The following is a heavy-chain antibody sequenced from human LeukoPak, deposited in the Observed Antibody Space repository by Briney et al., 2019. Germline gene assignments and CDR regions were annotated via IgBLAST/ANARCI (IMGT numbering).Heavy chain of an antibody. J-gene: IGHJ4*02. CDR3: VRSLDY. CDR1: GFTFSSYG. Sequence: GGSLRLSCAASGFTFSSYGMNWVRQAPGKGLEWVSVIAGSDGFTQYADSVKGRFTISRDNSKNTVYLQMNRLRVEDTALYYCVRSLDYWGQGTLVTVSS. CDR2: IAGSDGFT. V-gene: IGHV3-23*01.